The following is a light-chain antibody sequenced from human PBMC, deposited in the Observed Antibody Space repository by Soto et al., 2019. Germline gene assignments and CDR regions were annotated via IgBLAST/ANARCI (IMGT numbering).Light chain of an antibody. CDR3: QQYNNWPPNT. J-gene: IGKJ2*01. V-gene: IGKV3-15*01. CDR2: GAF. Sequence: EIVMTQSPATLSVSPGERATLSCRASQSVSSNLAWYQQKPGQAPSLLIYGAFTRATGIPARFSGSGSGTEFTLTISSLQSEDFAVYYCQQYNNWPPNTFGQGTKLEIK. CDR1: QSVSSN.